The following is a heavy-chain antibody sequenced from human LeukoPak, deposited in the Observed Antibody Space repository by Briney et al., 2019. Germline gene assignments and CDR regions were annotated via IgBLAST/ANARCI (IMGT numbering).Heavy chain of an antibody. V-gene: IGHV1-46*01. J-gene: IGHJ4*02. D-gene: IGHD3-3*01. Sequence: GASVKVSCKASGYTFTSYDINWVRQATGQGLEWMGIINPSGGSTSYAQKFQGRVTMTRDTSTSTVYMELSSLRSDDTAVYYCARDFTIFRMTHPGDYWGQGILVTVSS. CDR1: GYTFTSYD. CDR3: ARDFTIFRMTHPGDY. CDR2: INPSGGST.